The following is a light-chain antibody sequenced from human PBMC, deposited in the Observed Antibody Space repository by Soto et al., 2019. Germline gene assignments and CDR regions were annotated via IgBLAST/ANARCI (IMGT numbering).Light chain of an antibody. CDR2: DAS. Sequence: DIVLTQSPATLCLSPGERATLSCRATQSVTTFLAWYQQKPGQVPRLLIYDASNRATGIPARFSGSGSGTDFTLTISSLEPEDCAVYYCQQRSNWPPVLTFGGGTKVEIK. J-gene: IGKJ4*01. CDR1: QSVTTF. V-gene: IGKV3-11*01. CDR3: QQRSNWPPVLT.